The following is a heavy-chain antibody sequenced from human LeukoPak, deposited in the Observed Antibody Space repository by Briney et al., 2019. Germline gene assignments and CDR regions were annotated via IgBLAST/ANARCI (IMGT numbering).Heavy chain of an antibody. CDR2: ISSSSSYT. CDR1: GFTFSSYS. CDR3: ARDSNYDYIWGSY. Sequence: PGGSLRLSCAASGFTFSSYSMNWVRQAPGKGLEWVSSISSSSSYTYYADSVKGRFTISRDNAKNSLYLQMNSLRAEDTAVYYCARDSNYDYIWGSYWGQGTLVTVSS. D-gene: IGHD3-16*01. V-gene: IGHV3-21*01. J-gene: IGHJ4*02.